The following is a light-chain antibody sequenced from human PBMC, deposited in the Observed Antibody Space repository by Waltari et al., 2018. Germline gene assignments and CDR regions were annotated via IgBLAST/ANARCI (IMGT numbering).Light chain of an antibody. CDR1: QSVLYSSNNKTY. J-gene: IGKJ4*01. V-gene: IGKV4-1*01. Sequence: DIVMTQSPDSLAVSLGERSNIHCKSSQSVLYSSNNKTYLAWYQQKPGQPPKLLIYWASTRESGVPDRFSGSGSETDFTLTISSLQAEDVAVYYCQQYYSKPLTFGGGTKVEIK. CDR2: WAS. CDR3: QQYYSKPLT.